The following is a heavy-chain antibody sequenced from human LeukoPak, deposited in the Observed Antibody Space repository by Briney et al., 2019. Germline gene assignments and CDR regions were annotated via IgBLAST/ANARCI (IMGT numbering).Heavy chain of an antibody. Sequence: PSETLSLTCTVCGDSTTGYHWTWIRQSPGRGLEWIGYVYYDGSTQYNPSLKSRVTISLDTSSKQFSLKLTSVTAADTAIYYCATYTRRCSGGTCYSIDYWGQGTLVTVSS. J-gene: IGHJ4*02. CDR1: GDSTTGYH. CDR3: ATYTRRCSGGTCYSIDY. D-gene: IGHD2-15*01. V-gene: IGHV4-59*08. CDR2: VYYDGST.